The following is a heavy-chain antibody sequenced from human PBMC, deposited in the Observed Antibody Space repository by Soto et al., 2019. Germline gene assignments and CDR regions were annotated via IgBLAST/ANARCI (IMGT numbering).Heavy chain of an antibody. CDR1: GFTFSSYA. V-gene: IGHV3-23*01. J-gene: IGHJ4*02. Sequence: GGSLRHSCAASGFTFSSYAMSWVRQAPGKGLEWVSAISGSGGSTYYADSVKGRFTISRDNSKNTLYLQMNSLRAEDTAVYYCAKRGGSGSYYHYWGQGILVTVSS. D-gene: IGHD1-26*01. CDR2: ISGSGGST. CDR3: AKRGGSGSYYHY.